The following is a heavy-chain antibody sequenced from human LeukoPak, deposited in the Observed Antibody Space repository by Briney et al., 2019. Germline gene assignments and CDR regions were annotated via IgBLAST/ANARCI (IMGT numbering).Heavy chain of an antibody. CDR3: ARRYCSSTSCPKGYNWFDP. CDR2: MNPNSGNT. CDR1: GYTFTSYD. D-gene: IGHD2-2*01. V-gene: IGHV1-8*01. Sequence: ASVKVSCKASGYTFTSYDINWVRQATGQGLEWMGWMNPNSGNTGYAQKFQGRVTMTRNTSISTAYMELSSLRSEDTAVYYCARRYCSSTSCPKGYNWFDPWGQGTLVTVSS. J-gene: IGHJ5*02.